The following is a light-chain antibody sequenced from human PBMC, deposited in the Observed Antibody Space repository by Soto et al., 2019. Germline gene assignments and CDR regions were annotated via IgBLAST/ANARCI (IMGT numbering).Light chain of an antibody. CDR3: QQRNNWPLT. CDR2: DAS. J-gene: IGKJ4*01. CDR1: QSVSKY. Sequence: EIVLTQSPATLSLSPGERATLSCRASQSVSKYLAWYQQKPGQAPRLLIYDASNRATGIPARFSGSGSGTDFTLTISSLKPEDFAVYYYQQRNNWPLTFGGGTKVEIK. V-gene: IGKV3-11*01.